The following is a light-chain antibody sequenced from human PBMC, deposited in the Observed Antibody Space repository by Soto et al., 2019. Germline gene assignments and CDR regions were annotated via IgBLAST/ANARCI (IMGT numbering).Light chain of an antibody. CDR2: GAS. V-gene: IGKV3-15*01. CDR3: QQYKNGPWT. CDR1: QSVSSN. J-gene: IGKJ1*01. Sequence: EIVMTQSPATLSVSPGERGTLSCRASQSVSSNLAWYQQKPGQAPRLLIYGASTRATGIPARFSGGRSGREFTLTISSLQSEDFAVYYCQQYKNGPWTFGEGTKVEIK.